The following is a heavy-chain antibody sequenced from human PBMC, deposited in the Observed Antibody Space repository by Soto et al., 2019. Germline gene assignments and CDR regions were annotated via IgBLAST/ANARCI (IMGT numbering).Heavy chain of an antibody. CDR2: ISACNGNT. CDR1: GYTFASYA. V-gene: IGHV1-18*01. D-gene: IGHD2-2*01. J-gene: IGHJ4*02. CDR3: ARDPPAPDY. Sequence: QVQLVQSGAEVKKPGASVKVSCKASGYTFASYAISWMRQAPGQGLEWMGWISACNGNTNYAQKLQGRVTMTTDTSTSTAYMELRSLRSEDRAVYYCARDPPAPDYWGQGTLVSVSS.